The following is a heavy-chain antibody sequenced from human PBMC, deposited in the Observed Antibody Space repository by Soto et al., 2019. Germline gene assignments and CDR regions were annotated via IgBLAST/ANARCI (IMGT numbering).Heavy chain of an antibody. CDR3: ARASQGIDSSGYYYGVSWFDP. CDR1: GGTFSSYA. D-gene: IGHD3-22*01. V-gene: IGHV1-69*13. J-gene: IGHJ5*02. Sequence: SVKVSCKASGGTFSSYAISWVRQAPGQGLEWMGGIIPIFGTANYAQKFQGRVTITADEFTSTAYMELSSLRSEDTAVYYCARASQGIDSSGYYYGVSWFDPWGQGTLVTVYS. CDR2: IIPIFGTA.